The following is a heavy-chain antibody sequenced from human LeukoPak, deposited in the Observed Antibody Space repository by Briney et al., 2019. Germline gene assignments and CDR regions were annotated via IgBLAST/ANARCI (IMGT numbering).Heavy chain of an antibody. J-gene: IGHJ3*02. CDR1: GGSISSDY. CDR2: IYYSGST. D-gene: IGHD4-11*01. Sequence: SETLSLTCTVSGGSISSDYWSWIRQPPGKGLEWIGYIYYSGSTNYNPSLKSRVTISVDTSKNQFSLKLSSVTAADTAVYYCASAYSASAAFDIWGQGTMVTVSS. CDR3: ASAYSASAAFDI. V-gene: IGHV4-59*01.